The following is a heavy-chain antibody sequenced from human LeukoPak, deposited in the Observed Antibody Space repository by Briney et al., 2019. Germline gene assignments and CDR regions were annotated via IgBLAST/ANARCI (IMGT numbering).Heavy chain of an antibody. CDR2: INSDGSST. Sequence: GGSLRLSCAASGFTFSSYWMHWVRQAPGKGLVWVSRINSDGSSTSYADSVKGRFTISRDNAKNTLYLQMNSLRAEDTAVYYCARGDYSYGYENYYYMDVWGKGTTVTVSS. CDR1: GFTFSSYW. V-gene: IGHV3-74*01. J-gene: IGHJ6*03. CDR3: ARGDYSYGYENYYYMDV. D-gene: IGHD5-18*01.